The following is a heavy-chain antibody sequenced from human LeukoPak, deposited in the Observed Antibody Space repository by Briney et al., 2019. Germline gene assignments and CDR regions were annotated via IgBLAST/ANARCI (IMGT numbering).Heavy chain of an antibody. V-gene: IGHV4-30-2*01. CDR2: IFHSGSA. CDR3: ARGTSNWYFDY. CDR1: GGSISSGGYS. Sequence: SETLSLTCAVSGGSISSGGYSWSWIRQPPGKGLEWIGYIFHSGSAYFNPSLKGRVTVSVDRPKNQFSLRLTSVTAADTAVYYCARGTSNWYFDYWAREPWSPSPQ. J-gene: IGHJ4*02. D-gene: IGHD6-13*01.